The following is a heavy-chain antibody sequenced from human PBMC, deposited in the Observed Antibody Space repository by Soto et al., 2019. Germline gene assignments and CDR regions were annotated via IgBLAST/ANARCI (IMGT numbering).Heavy chain of an antibody. J-gene: IGHJ3*02. D-gene: IGHD6-6*01. Sequence: TLSLTCTVSGGSISSGDYFWSWIRQPPGKGLEWIAYIYSNGSPYYNPSLKSRVTISLDTSKNQFALKLSSVTAADTAVYFCAREVGQTSSSDAFDIWGQGTMVTVSS. CDR1: GGSISSGDYF. V-gene: IGHV4-30-4*01. CDR2: IYSNGSP. CDR3: AREVGQTSSSDAFDI.